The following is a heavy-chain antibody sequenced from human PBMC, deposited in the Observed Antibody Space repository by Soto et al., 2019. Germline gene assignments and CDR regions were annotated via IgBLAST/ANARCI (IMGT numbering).Heavy chain of an antibody. Sequence: QLQLQESGPGLVKPSETLSLICTVSGDSIGGSNFYWGWLRQPPGKGLEWIGSIFYSGNTYYNPSLKSRVIMSVDTSKIQLSLRLNSVTAADTAVYYCARTGRIAIFGVVTEFDPWGPGTLVTVSS. J-gene: IGHJ5*02. V-gene: IGHV4-39*01. D-gene: IGHD3-3*01. CDR2: IFYSGNT. CDR3: ARTGRIAIFGVVTEFDP. CDR1: GDSIGGSNFY.